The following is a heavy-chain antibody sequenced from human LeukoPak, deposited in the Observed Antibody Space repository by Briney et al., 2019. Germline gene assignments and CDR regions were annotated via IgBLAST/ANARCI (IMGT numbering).Heavy chain of an antibody. D-gene: IGHD2-2*01. CDR1: GYAFTNYA. CDR3: ARGYCSSATCRHFDY. CDR2: ISVYNGNT. J-gene: IGHJ4*02. Sequence: ASVKVSCNASGYAFTNYAISGVRQAPGQGLEWMGWISVYNGNTNYAQKLQGRVTMTADTSTTTAYMEPRSLRSDDTAVYYCARGYCSSATCRHFDYWGQGALVTVSS. V-gene: IGHV1-18*01.